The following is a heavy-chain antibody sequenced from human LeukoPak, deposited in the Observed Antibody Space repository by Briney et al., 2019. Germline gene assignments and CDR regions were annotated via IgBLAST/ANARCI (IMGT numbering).Heavy chain of an antibody. Sequence: SETLSLTCTVSGGSISSYYWSWIRQPPGEGLEWIGYIYYSGSTNYNPSLKSRVTISVDTSKNQFSLKLSSVTAADTAVYYCARAGGSYEDWFDPWGQGTLVTVSS. J-gene: IGHJ5*02. CDR1: GGSISSYY. CDR2: IYYSGST. D-gene: IGHD1-26*01. V-gene: IGHV4-59*01. CDR3: ARAGGSYEDWFDP.